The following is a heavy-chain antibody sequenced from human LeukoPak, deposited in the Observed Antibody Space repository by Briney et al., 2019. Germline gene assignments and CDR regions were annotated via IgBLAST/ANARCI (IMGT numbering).Heavy chain of an antibody. Sequence: PGGSLRLSCAASGFTFSSYWMSWVRQAPGKGLEWVANIRQDGSEKYYVDSVKGRFTISRDNAKNSLYLQMNSLRAEDTAVYYCARDRYYDILTGYYRGYYYMDVWGKGTTVTVSS. V-gene: IGHV3-7*01. CDR3: ARDRYYDILTGYYRGYYYMDV. D-gene: IGHD3-9*01. CDR1: GFTFSSYW. CDR2: IRQDGSEK. J-gene: IGHJ6*03.